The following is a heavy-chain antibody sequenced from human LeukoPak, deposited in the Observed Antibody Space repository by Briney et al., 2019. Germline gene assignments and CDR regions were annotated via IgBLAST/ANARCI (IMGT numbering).Heavy chain of an antibody. V-gene: IGHV4-61*01. D-gene: IGHD4-17*01. J-gene: IGHJ4*02. CDR3: ARRSYDDSSFDY. CDR1: GGSVSSGTYY. Sequence: SETLSLTCSVPGGSVSSGTYYWSWIRQPPGKGLEWIAYVYYSGSPNYNPSLKSRVTISLDMSKNQFSPKLNSVTAADTAVYYCARRSYDDSSFDYWGQGTLVTVSS. CDR2: VYYSGSP.